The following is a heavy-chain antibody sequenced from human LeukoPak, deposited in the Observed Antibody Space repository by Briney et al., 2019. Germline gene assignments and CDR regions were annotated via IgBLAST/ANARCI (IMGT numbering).Heavy chain of an antibody. CDR1: GGSISSYY. D-gene: IGHD7-27*01. J-gene: IGHJ5*02. CDR2: IYTSGST. V-gene: IGHV4-4*07. CDR3: ARDREAVANWGYDWFDP. Sequence: SETLSLTCTVSGGSISSYYWSWIRQPAGKGLEWLGRIYTSGSTNYNPSLKSRVTMSVDTSKNQFSLKLSSVTAADTAVYYCARDREAVANWGYDWFDPWGQGTLVTVSS.